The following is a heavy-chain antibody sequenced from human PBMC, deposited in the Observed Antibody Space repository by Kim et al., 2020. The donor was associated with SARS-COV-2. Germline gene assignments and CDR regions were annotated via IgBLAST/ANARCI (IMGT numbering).Heavy chain of an antibody. CDR2: ISSSSSTI. D-gene: IGHD2-15*01. J-gene: IGHJ6*02. CDR3: ARTNTGCSGGSCSVYYYYGMDV. Sequence: GGSLRLSCAASGFTFSSYSMNWVRQAPGKGLEWVSYISSSSSTIYYADSVKGRFTISRDNAKNSLYLQMNSLRAEDTAVYYCARTNTGCSGGSCSVYYYYGMDVWGQGTTVTVSS. V-gene: IGHV3-48*04. CDR1: GFTFSSYS.